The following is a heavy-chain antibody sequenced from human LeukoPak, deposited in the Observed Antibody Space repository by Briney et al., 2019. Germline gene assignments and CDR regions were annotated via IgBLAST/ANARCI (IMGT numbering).Heavy chain of an antibody. CDR3: ARDTDGSLDY. CDR1: GFTFSTHW. D-gene: IGHD1-26*01. J-gene: IGHJ4*02. CDR2: INADGSST. V-gene: IGHV3-74*03. Sequence: PGGSLRLSCAASGFTFSTHWMHWVRQAPGKGLVWVSRINADGSSTMYADSVKGRFTISRDNAKNTLYLQMNSLGAEDTAVYYCARDTDGSLDYWGQGILVTVAS.